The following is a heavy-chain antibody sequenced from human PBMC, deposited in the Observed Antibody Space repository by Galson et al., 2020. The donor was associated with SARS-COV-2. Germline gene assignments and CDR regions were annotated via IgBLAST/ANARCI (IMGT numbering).Heavy chain of an antibody. D-gene: IGHD6-19*01. CDR2: INTSGTHK. V-gene: IGHV3-21*01. Sequence: GESLKISCAASGITFNTSYMHWVRKAPGKGLEWVSLINTSGTHKYYADSLKGRITISRDNSKNSVYLQMNSLSAEDTAIYYCARGLRAGWTPTYYFDYWGQGALVTVSS. CDR1: GITFNTSY. CDR3: ARGLRAGWTPTYYFDY. J-gene: IGHJ4*02.